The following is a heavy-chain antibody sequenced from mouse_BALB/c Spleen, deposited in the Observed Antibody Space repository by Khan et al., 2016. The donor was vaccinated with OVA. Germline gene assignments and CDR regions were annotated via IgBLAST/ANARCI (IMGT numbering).Heavy chain of an antibody. J-gene: IGHJ4*01. CDR1: GYAFTNYL. Sequence: VQLQQSGAELVRPGTSVKVSCKASGYAFTNYLIEWVKQRPGQGLEWIGVINPGSGGTNYNEKFKGKATLTADKSSSTAYMQLSSLTSDDSADYFCARKGILRLQGGAMDYWGQGTSVTVSS. D-gene: IGHD1-2*01. CDR3: ARKGILRLQGGAMDY. V-gene: IGHV1-54*01. CDR2: INPGSGGT.